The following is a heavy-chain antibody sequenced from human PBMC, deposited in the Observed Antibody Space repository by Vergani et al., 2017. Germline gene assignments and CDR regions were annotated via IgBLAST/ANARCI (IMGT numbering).Heavy chain of an antibody. Sequence: QVQLQESGPGLVKPSETLSLTCTVSGGSISSYYWSWIRQPPGKGLEWIGYIYYSGSTNYNPSLKSRVTISVDTSKNQFSLKLSSLRSEDTAVYYCARAGDELLIDYWGQGTLVTVSS. CDR3: ARAGDELLIDY. CDR2: IYYSGST. V-gene: IGHV4-59*01. CDR1: GGSISSYY. D-gene: IGHD2-15*01. J-gene: IGHJ4*02.